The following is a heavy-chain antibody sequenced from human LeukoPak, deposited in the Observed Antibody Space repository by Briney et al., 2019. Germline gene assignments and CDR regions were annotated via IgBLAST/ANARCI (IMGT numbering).Heavy chain of an antibody. CDR2: IYPGDSDT. CDR1: GYSFTSYW. CDR3: VITTGSSGYYEGYDAFDI. Sequence: GESLKISCKGSGYSFTSYWIGWVRQMPGKGLEWMGIIYPGDSDTRYSPSFQGQVTISADKSISTAYLQWSSLKASDTAMYYCVITTGSSGYYEGYDAFDIWGRGTMVTVSS. D-gene: IGHD3-22*01. V-gene: IGHV5-51*01. J-gene: IGHJ3*02.